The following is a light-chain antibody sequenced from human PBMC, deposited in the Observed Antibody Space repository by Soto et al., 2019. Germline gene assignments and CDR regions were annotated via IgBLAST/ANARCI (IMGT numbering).Light chain of an antibody. CDR3: QQCYSTPRT. V-gene: IGKV1-39*01. CDR2: AAS. CDR1: QSISSY. Sequence: DIQMTQSPSSLSASVGDRVTITCRASQSISSYLNWYQQKPGKAPKLLFYAASSLQSGVPSRFSGGGSGTDFTLTISSLQPEDFATYYCQQCYSTPRTFGQGTKVEIK. J-gene: IGKJ1*01.